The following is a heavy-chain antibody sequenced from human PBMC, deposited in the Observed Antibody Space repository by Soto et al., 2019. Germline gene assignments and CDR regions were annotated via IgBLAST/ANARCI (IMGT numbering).Heavy chain of an antibody. CDR3: ARATGLGVAHIDY. D-gene: IGHD6-19*01. CDR2: IFHSGSS. J-gene: IGHJ4*02. CDR1: GGSVTGFY. V-gene: IGHV4-59*02. Sequence: SETLSLTCTVSGGSVTGFYWSWIRQPPGKGLEWIGYIFHSGSSNYNPSLKSRVTISVDTSKSQISLRLTSVTAADTAVYYCARATGLGVAHIDYWGQGTLVTVSS.